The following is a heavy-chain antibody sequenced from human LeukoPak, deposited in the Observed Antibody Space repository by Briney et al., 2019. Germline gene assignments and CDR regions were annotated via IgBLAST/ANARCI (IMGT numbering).Heavy chain of an antibody. CDR2: IRYDGSNK. V-gene: IGHV3-30*02. CDR1: GFTFSSCG. J-gene: IGHJ4*02. CDR3: AKVKVWFGDYFDY. D-gene: IGHD3-10*01. Sequence: GGSLRLSCAASGFTFSSCGMHWVRQAPGKGLEWVAFIRYDGSNKYYADSVKGRFTISRDNSKNTLYLQMNSLRAEDTAVYYCAKVKVWFGDYFDYWGQGTLVTVSS.